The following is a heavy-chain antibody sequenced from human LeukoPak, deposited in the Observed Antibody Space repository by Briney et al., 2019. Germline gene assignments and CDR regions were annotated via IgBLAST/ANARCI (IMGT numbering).Heavy chain of an antibody. V-gene: IGHV3-9*01. D-gene: IGHD6-19*01. CDR1: GFTFDDYA. CDR3: SKGHRSGYSNPSYL. Sequence: PGRSLRLSCEASGFTFDDYAMHWVRQAPGKGLEWVSGISWNSGSIGYADSVKGRFTISRDNAKNSLYLQMNSLRAEDTALYYCSKGHRSGYSNPSYLWGQGTLVNVFS. CDR2: ISWNSGSI. J-gene: IGHJ4*02.